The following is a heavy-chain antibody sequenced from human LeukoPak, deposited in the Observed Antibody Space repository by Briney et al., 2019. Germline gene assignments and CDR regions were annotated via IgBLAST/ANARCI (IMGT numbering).Heavy chain of an antibody. D-gene: IGHD3-22*01. V-gene: IGHV1-69*04. CDR2: IIPMRDIT. Sequence: ASVTVSCKTSGGSFSNYAITWVRQGPGQGLEWMGRIIPMRDITNYAQNFQDRVTITADKSTTTVYMEVNSLISEDMAVYFCARGPYDRTYYFDSWGQGTLVTVSS. CDR1: GGSFSNYA. CDR3: ARGPYDRTYYFDS. J-gene: IGHJ4*02.